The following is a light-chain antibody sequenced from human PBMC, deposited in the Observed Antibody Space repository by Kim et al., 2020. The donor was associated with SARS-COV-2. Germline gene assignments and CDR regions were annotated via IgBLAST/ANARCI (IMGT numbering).Light chain of an antibody. CDR3: QSADSSNTYWV. Sequence: SYELTQPPSVSVSPGQTARITCSGDALPNQYAYWYQQKPGQAPVLVIYKDSERPSGIPERFSGSSSGTTVTLTISGVQAEDEADYYCQSADSSNTYWVFCGGTQLTVL. CDR2: KDS. V-gene: IGLV3-25*03. J-gene: IGLJ3*02. CDR1: ALPNQY.